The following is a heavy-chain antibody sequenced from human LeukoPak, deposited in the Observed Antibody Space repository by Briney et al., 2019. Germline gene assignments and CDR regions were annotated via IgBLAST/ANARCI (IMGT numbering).Heavy chain of an antibody. D-gene: IGHD5-24*01. Sequence: GGSLRLSCEASGFSFGSYAMTWVRQAPGKGLEWVSVISGSGGSTYYADSVKGRFTVSRDNSNNTLYLQVHHLRAEDTAAYYCATGDGYDPWEVDYWGQGTLVTVSS. V-gene: IGHV3-23*01. J-gene: IGHJ4*02. CDR1: GFSFGSYA. CDR2: ISGSGGST. CDR3: ATGDGYDPWEVDY.